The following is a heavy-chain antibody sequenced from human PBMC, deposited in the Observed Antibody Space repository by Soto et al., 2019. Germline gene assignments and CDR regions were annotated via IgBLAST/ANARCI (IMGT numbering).Heavy chain of an antibody. CDR1: GFTFSSYG. J-gene: IGHJ4*02. CDR2: IWYDGSNK. V-gene: IGHV3-33*01. D-gene: IGHD3-3*01. Sequence: PGGSLRLSCAASGFTFSSYGMHWVRQAPGKGLEWVAVIWYDGSNKYYADSVKGRFTISRDNSKNTLYLQMNSLRAEDTAVYYCARRSGDFWSGYYYGVDYWGQGTLVTVSS. CDR3: ARRSGDFWSGYYYGVDY.